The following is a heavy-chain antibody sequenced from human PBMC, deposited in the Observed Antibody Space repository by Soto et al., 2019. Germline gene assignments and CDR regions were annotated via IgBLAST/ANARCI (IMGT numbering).Heavy chain of an antibody. V-gene: IGHV3-15*07. Sequence: PGGSLRLSCAASGFTFSNAWMNWVRQAPGKGLEWVGRIKSKTDGGTTDYAAPVKGRFTISRDDSKNTLYLQMNSLKTEDTAVYYCTTDRAPAYYYDSSGYFDYWGQGTLVTVAS. CDR3: TTDRAPAYYYDSSGYFDY. CDR2: IKSKTDGGTT. CDR1: GFTFSNAW. J-gene: IGHJ4*02. D-gene: IGHD3-22*01.